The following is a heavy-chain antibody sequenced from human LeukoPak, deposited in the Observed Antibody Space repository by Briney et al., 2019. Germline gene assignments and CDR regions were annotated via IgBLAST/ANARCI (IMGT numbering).Heavy chain of an antibody. Sequence: SETLSLTCTVSGGSISSDYWSWIRQPPGKGLEWIGYIFYSGSTNYNPSLKSRVTISVDTSKNQFSLKLSSVTAADTAVYYCARRPESSGYQFDYWGQGTLVTVSS. J-gene: IGHJ4*02. D-gene: IGHD3-22*01. CDR1: GGSISSDY. CDR2: IFYSGST. V-gene: IGHV4-59*08. CDR3: ARRPESSGYQFDY.